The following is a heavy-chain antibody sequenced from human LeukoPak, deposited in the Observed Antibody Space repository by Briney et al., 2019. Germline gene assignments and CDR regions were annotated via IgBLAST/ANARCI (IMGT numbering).Heavy chain of an antibody. J-gene: IGHJ4*02. Sequence: ASVKVSCKASGYTFTSYAMHWVRQAPGQRLEWMGWINAGNGNTKYSQKFQGRVTITRDTSASTAYMELSSLRSEDTAVYYCARGSDYDFWSGYPRGDYFDYWGQGTLVTVSS. CDR1: GYTFTSYA. D-gene: IGHD3-3*01. CDR3: ARGSDYDFWSGYPRGDYFDY. V-gene: IGHV1-3*01. CDR2: INAGNGNT.